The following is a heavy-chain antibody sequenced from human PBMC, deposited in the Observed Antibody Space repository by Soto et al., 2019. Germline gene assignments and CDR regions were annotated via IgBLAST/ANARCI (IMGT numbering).Heavy chain of an antibody. V-gene: IGHV3-21*01. CDR2: ISSSSSYI. CDR1: GFTFSSYS. CDR3: ARDPTAQDYDSSGYYPYYFDY. J-gene: IGHJ4*02. D-gene: IGHD3-22*01. Sequence: GGSLRLSCAASGFTFSSYSMNWVRQAPGKGLEWVSSISSSSSYIYYADSVKGRFTISRDNAKNSLYLQMNSLRAEDTAVYYCARDPTAQDYDSSGYYPYYFDYWGQGTLVTVS.